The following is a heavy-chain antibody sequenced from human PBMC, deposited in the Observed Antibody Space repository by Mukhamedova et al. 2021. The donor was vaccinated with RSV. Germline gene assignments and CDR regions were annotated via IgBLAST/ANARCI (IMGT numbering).Heavy chain of an antibody. CDR2: VWYDGSKE. J-gene: IGHJ2*01. D-gene: IGHD6-25*01. V-gene: IGHV3-33*01. CDR3: ARTAATDWFFDL. Sequence: QAPGKGLEWVAVVWYDGSKEYYTESVKGRFTVSRDTSKNTLYLLMTSPNAEDTAVYYCARTAATDWFFDLWGRGTLVTVFS.